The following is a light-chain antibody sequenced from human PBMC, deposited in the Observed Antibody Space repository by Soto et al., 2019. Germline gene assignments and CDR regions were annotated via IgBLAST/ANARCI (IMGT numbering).Light chain of an antibody. J-gene: IGKJ1*01. Sequence: EIIMTQSPATLSVSPGERATLSCRASQSVGSNLAWYQQKPGQAPRLLIYEASTRANAIPARFSGFGSGTEFTLTIRSLQSEDFADYYCQQYNNWPRTFGHGTKVDIK. V-gene: IGKV3-15*01. CDR3: QQYNNWPRT. CDR2: EAS. CDR1: QSVGSN.